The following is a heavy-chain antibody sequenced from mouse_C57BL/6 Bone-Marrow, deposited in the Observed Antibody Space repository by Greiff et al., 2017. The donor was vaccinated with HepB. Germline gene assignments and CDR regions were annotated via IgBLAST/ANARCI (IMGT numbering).Heavy chain of an antibody. V-gene: IGHV5-4*01. Sequence: VQVVESGGGLVKPGGSLKLSCAASGFTFSSYAMSWVRQTPEKRLEWVATISDGGSYTYYPDNVKGRFTISRDNAKNNLYLQMSHLKSEDTAMYYCARERFPFDYWGQGTTLTVSS. CDR3: ARERFPFDY. CDR2: ISDGGSYT. J-gene: IGHJ2*01. CDR1: GFTFSSYA.